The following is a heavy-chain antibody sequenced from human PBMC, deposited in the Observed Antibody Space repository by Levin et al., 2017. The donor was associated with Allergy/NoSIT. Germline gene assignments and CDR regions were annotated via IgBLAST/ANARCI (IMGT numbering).Heavy chain of an antibody. J-gene: IGHJ5*02. V-gene: IGHV3-30*18. CDR1: GLTFTMYN. CDR3: AKGRIAAAGSRCWFDP. CDR2: ISVNGSVQ. D-gene: IGHD6-13*01. Sequence: GESLKISCVASGLTFTMYNFHWVRQAPGKGLEWVAYISVNGSVQYYVDSVKGRFTISRDNSKNTLYLQMNSLRLEDTAVYFCAKGRIAAAGSRCWFDPWGQGTLVTVSS.